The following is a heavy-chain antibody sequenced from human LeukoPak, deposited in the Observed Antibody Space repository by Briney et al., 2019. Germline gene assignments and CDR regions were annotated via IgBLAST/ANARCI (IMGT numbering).Heavy chain of an antibody. V-gene: IGHV1-18*01. J-gene: IGHJ4*02. CDR1: RYTFTSYG. CDR3: ARDWANYDFWSEEGFDI. Sequence: GASVKVSCKTSRYTFTSYGISWVRQAPGQGLEWMGWISGYNGNTKYAQKLQGRVIMTTDTSTSTAYMELRSLRSDDTAVYYCARDWANYDFWSEEGFDIWGQGTLVTVSS. CDR2: ISGYNGNT. D-gene: IGHD3-3*01.